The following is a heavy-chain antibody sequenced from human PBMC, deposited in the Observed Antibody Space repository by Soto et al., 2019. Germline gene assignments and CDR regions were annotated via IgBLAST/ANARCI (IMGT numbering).Heavy chain of an antibody. D-gene: IGHD6-19*01. CDR2: IYWDDDT. CDR1: GFSLTTTGVG. J-gene: IGHJ4*02. Sequence: QITLKESGPSLVKPTQTLTLTCTFSGFSLTTTGVGVVCIRQPPGKDLEWLALIYWDDDTHYSPSLRSRLTVTKDTTKTQVFLTLTNVDPADTGTDFWAHVGGGEQWRYRHDHWGQGTLVTVS. V-gene: IGHV2-5*02. CDR3: AHVGGGEQWRYRHDH.